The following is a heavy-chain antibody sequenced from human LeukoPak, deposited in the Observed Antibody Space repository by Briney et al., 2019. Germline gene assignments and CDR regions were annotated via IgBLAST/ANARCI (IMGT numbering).Heavy chain of an antibody. CDR2: IYSSGST. CDR1: GGSISRYF. V-gene: IGHV4-4*07. CDR3: ARERFGGSTLIDY. D-gene: IGHD3-10*01. J-gene: IGHJ4*02. Sequence: SETLSLPCTVSGGSISRYFCTWLRQPAGKGLAWIGRIYSSGSTNYNPSLKSRVIMSVDTSKNQFCLKLSSLTAADMAVYYCARERFGGSTLIDYWGQGTLVTVSS.